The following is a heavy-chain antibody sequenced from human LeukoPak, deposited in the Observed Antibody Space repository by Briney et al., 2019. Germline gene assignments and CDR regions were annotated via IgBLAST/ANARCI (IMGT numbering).Heavy chain of an antibody. CDR1: GGSFSGYY. V-gene: IGHV4-59*01. CDR3: ARGGAVVAETRFDY. D-gene: IGHD2-15*01. Sequence: SETLSLTCAVYGGSFSGYYWSWIRQPPGKGLEWIGYIYYSGSTNYNPALKSRVTISVDTSKNQFYLKLSSVTAADTAVYYCARGGAVVAETRFDYWGQETLVTVSS. J-gene: IGHJ4*02. CDR2: IYYSGST.